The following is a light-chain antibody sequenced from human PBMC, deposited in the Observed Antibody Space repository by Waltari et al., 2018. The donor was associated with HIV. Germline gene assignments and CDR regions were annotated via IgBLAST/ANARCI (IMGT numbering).Light chain of an antibody. CDR3: SSYAGSNNRV. Sequence: QPALTQPPSASGSPGQSVTISCTGTSSDVGGYNYVSWYQQHPGKAPKLMIYEVNKRPSGVPDRFSGAKSGHAASLTVSGLQAEDEADCYCSSYAGSNNRVFGGGTKLTVL. CDR1: SSDVGGYNY. CDR2: EVN. J-gene: IGLJ2*01. V-gene: IGLV2-8*01.